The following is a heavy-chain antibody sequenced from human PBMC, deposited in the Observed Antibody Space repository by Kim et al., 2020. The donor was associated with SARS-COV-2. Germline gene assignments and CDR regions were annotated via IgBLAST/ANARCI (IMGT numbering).Heavy chain of an antibody. V-gene: IGHV1-3*01. J-gene: IGHJ4*02. Sequence: CSQRFQGRVTITRDTSASTAYMELSSLRSEDTAVYYCARTGIAAAGIFDYWGQGTLVTVSS. CDR3: ARTGIAAAGIFDY. D-gene: IGHD6-13*01.